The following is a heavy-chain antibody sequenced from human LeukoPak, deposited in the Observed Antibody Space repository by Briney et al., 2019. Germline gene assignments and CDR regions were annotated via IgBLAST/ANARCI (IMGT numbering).Heavy chain of an antibody. V-gene: IGHV3-7*01. Sequence: QAGGSLRLSCAASGFIFSNYWMSWVRQAPGKGLEWVANMKQDRSEKYYVDSVKGRFTISRDSAKNTVYLQMNSLRADDTAVYYCAREATWTAYNFDYWGQGSLVTVSS. CDR3: AREATWTAYNFDY. J-gene: IGHJ4*02. CDR2: MKQDRSEK. D-gene: IGHD3/OR15-3a*01. CDR1: GFIFSNYW.